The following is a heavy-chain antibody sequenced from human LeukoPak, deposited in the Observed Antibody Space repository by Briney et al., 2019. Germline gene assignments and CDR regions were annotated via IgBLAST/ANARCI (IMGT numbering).Heavy chain of an antibody. CDR1: GFTVSSNY. Sequence: GGSLRLSCAASGFTVSSNYMSWVRQAPGKGLEWVANIKQDGSEKYYVDSVKGRFTISRDNAKNSLYLQMNSLRAEDTAVYYCARDESSGYYNFDYWGQGTLVTVSS. D-gene: IGHD3-22*01. CDR2: IKQDGSEK. CDR3: ARDESSGYYNFDY. V-gene: IGHV3-7*01. J-gene: IGHJ4*02.